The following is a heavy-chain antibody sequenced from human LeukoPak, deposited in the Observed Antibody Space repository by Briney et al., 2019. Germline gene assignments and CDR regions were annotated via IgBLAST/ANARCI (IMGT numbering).Heavy chain of an antibody. CDR2: ISSSSSYI. CDR3: AKDGDTMSGTYYYDMDV. J-gene: IGHJ6*03. D-gene: IGHD1-26*01. CDR1: GFSFGDYA. Sequence: GGSLRLSCTASGFSFGDYAMSWVRQAPGKGLEWVSSISSSSSYIYYADSVKGRFTISRDNAKNSLYLQMNSLRAEDTAVYYCAKDGDTMSGTYYYDMDVWGKGTTVTIS. V-gene: IGHV3-21*01.